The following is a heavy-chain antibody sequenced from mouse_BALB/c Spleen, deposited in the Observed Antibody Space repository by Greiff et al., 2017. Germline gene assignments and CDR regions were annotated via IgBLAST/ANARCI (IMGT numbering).Heavy chain of an antibody. Sequence: EVKLEESGGGLVKPGGSLKLSCAASGFTFSSYAMSWVRQTPEKSLEWVASISSGGSTYYPDSVKGRFTISRDNARNILYLQMSSLRSEDTAMYYCARDGNYPYWGQGTTLTVSS. CDR2: ISSGGST. V-gene: IGHV5-6-5*01. D-gene: IGHD2-1*01. J-gene: IGHJ2*01. CDR3: ARDGNYPY. CDR1: GFTFSSYA.